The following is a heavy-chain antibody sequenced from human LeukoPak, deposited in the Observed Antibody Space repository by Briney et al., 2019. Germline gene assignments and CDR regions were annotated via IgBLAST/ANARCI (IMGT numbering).Heavy chain of an antibody. V-gene: IGHV3-21*01. CDR2: ISTGGSNI. J-gene: IGHJ4*02. Sequence: GGSLRLSCAASAFIFSSFRMNWVRQAPGKGLEWVSSISTGGSNIYYADAVKGRFTISRDNAKNSLYLQMNSLRAEDTAVYYCVRTAYYYDSSGYSHFDYWGQGTLVTVSS. CDR3: VRTAYYYDSSGYSHFDY. D-gene: IGHD3-22*01. CDR1: AFIFSSFR.